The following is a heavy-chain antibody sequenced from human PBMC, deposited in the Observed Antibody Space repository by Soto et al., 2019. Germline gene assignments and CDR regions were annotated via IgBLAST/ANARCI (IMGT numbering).Heavy chain of an antibody. CDR3: ARALTYCSGGSCYSGTNYYYYYMDV. V-gene: IGHV1-18*01. CDR2: ISAYNGNT. CDR1: GYTFTSYG. Sequence: QVPLVQSGAEVKKPGASVKVSCKASGYTFTSYGISWVRQAPGQGLEWMGWISAYNGNTNYAQKLQGRVTMTTDTSTSTAYMELRSLRSDDTAVYYCARALTYCSGGSCYSGTNYYYYYMDVWGKGTTVTVSS. D-gene: IGHD2-15*01. J-gene: IGHJ6*03.